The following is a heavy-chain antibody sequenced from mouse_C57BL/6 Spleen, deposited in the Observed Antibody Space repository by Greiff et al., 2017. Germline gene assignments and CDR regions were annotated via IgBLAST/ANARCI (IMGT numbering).Heavy chain of an antibody. CDR3: ATGDDGYPSDV. D-gene: IGHD2-3*01. CDR2: IDPSDSET. J-gene: IGHJ1*03. V-gene: IGHV1-52*01. Sequence: QVQLKQPGAELVRPGSSVKLSCKASGYTFTSYWMHWVKQRPIQGLEWIGNIDPSDSETHYNQKFKDKATLTVDKSSSTAYMQLSSLTSEDSAVYYCATGDDGYPSDVWGTGTTVTGSS. CDR1: GYTFTSYW.